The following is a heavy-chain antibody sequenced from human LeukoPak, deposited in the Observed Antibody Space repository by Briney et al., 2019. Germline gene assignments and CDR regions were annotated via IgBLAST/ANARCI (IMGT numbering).Heavy chain of an antibody. J-gene: IGHJ6*02. D-gene: IGHD3-9*01. CDR1: GFIFNDYA. CDR3: AKDERYFDWLLRGYGMDV. V-gene: IGHV3-30*18. CDR2: ISYDGSNK. Sequence: GGSLRLSCKASGFIFNDYAMHWVRQAPGKGLEWVAVISYDGSNKYYADSVKGRFTISGDNSKNTLYLQMNSLRAEDTAVYYCAKDERYFDWLLRGYGMDVWGQGTTVTVSS.